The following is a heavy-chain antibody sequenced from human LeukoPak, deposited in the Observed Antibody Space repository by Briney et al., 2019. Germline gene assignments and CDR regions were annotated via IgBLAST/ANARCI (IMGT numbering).Heavy chain of an antibody. J-gene: IGHJ4*02. D-gene: IGHD3-10*01. V-gene: IGHV4-4*02. CDR3: ARVSIYGRSYFDY. CDR1: GGSISSSNW. CDR2: IYHSGST. Sequence: SETLSLTCAVSGGSISSSNWWSWVRQPPGKGLEWIGEIYHSGSTNYNPSLKSRVTISVDKSKNQFSLKLSSVTVADTAIYYCARVSIYGRSYFDYWGQGTLVTVSS.